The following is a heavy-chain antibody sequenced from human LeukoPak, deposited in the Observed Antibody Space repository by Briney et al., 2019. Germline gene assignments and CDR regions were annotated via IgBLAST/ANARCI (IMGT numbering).Heavy chain of an antibody. J-gene: IGHJ3*02. Sequence: MHXGXQXPXXXXXXXXXXSYDGSNKYYADSVKGRFTISRDNSKNTLYLQMNSLRAEDTAVYYCARDEGGYSSSWGLHAFDIWGQGTMVTVSS. V-gene: IGHV3-30-3*01. CDR3: ARDEGGYSSSWGLHAFDI. D-gene: IGHD6-13*01. CDR2: XSYDGSNK.